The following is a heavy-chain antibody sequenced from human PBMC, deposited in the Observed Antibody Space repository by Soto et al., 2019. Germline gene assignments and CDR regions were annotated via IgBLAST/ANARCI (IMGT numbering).Heavy chain of an antibody. Sequence: EVQLVESGGGLVQPGGSLRLSCAASGFTFSSYDMHWVRQATGKGLEWVSAIGTAGDTYYPGSVKGRFTISRENAKNSLYLQMNSLRAGDTAVYYCARGVDTMVRGGGNWFDPWGQGTLVTVSS. CDR3: ARGVDTMVRGGGNWFDP. CDR1: GFTFSSYD. D-gene: IGHD3-10*01. CDR2: IGTAGDT. V-gene: IGHV3-13*01. J-gene: IGHJ5*02.